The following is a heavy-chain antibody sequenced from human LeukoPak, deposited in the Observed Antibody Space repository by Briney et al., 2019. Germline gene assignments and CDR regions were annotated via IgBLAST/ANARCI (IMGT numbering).Heavy chain of an antibody. J-gene: IGHJ3*02. Sequence: GGSLRLSCAASGFTFSSYWMHWVRQAPGKGLVWVSRINSDGSSTSYADSVKGRFTISRDNAKNTLYLQMNSLRAEDTAVYCCAREAVLGELLTGEIDAFDIWGQGTMVTVSS. CDR2: INSDGSST. CDR1: GFTFSSYW. V-gene: IGHV3-74*01. CDR3: AREAVLGELLTGEIDAFDI. D-gene: IGHD3-10*01.